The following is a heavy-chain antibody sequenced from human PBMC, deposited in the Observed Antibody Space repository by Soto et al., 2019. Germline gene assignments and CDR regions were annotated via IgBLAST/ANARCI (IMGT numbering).Heavy chain of an antibody. Sequence: GGSLRLSCAASGFPFSGYSLNLVRQSPGKGLEWVSSISGDGSYIYYADSVKGRFTISRDSTRKSMYLQMNSLRAEETAIYYCAKVPYDFWSGSHNYGMDVWGQGTTVTVSS. CDR1: GFPFSGYS. D-gene: IGHD3-3*01. CDR3: AKVPYDFWSGSHNYGMDV. J-gene: IGHJ6*02. V-gene: IGHV3-21*01. CDR2: ISGDGSYI.